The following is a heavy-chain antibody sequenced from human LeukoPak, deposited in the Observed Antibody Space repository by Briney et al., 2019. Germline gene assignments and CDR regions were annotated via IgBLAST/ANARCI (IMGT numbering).Heavy chain of an antibody. CDR2: ISAYNGNT. CDR3: ASVLGGYYYDSSGPLQDWFDP. D-gene: IGHD3-22*01. CDR1: GYTFTSYG. V-gene: IGHV1-18*01. J-gene: IGHJ5*02. Sequence: ASVKVSCKASGYTFTSYGISWVRQAPGQGLEWMGWISAYNGNTNYAQKLQGRVTMTTDTSTSTAYMEPRSLRSDDTAVYYCASVLGGYYYDSSGPLQDWFDPWGQGTLVTVSS.